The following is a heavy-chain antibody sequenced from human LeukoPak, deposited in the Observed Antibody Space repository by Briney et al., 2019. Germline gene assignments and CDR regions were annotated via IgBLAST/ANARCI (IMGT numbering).Heavy chain of an antibody. CDR1: GFTFSKHW. V-gene: IGHV3-7*01. Sequence: GGSLRLSCAASGFTFSKHWMSWVRQAPGKGLEWVANIKQDGSEKYYVDSVKGRFTISRDNAKNSLYMQMNSLRAEDTAVYYCAELGITMIGGVWGKGTTVTISS. D-gene: IGHD3-10*02. CDR3: AELGITMIGGV. J-gene: IGHJ6*04. CDR2: IKQDGSEK.